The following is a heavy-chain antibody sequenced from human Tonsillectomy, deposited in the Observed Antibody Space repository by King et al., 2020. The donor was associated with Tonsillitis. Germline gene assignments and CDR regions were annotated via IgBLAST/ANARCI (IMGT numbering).Heavy chain of an antibody. V-gene: IGHV4-59*08. J-gene: IGHJ3*02. CDR2: IHYSGST. D-gene: IGHD3-10*01. CDR1: GASISTYY. Sequence: LQLQESGPGLVKSSETLSLTCSVSGASISTYYWSWIRQPPGKGLEWIAYIHYSGSTNYNPSLKSLITISVDTSKNQFSLKLSSVTAADTAVYYCARHSGGNHDVFDIWGQGTVVTVSS. CDR3: ARHSGGNHDVFDI.